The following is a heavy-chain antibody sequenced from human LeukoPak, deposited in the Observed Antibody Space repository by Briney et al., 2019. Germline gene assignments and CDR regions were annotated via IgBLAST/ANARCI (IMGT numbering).Heavy chain of an antibody. J-gene: IGHJ4*02. CDR3: ARAPVKELPADY. D-gene: IGHD1-26*01. CDR2: IWYDGSNK. V-gene: IGHV3-33*01. CDR1: GFTFSSYG. Sequence: GGSLRLSCAASGFTFSSYGMHWVRQAPGKGLEWVAVIWYDGSNKYYADSVKGRFTTSRDNSKNTLYLQMNSLRAEDTAVYYCARAPVKELPADYWGQGTLVTVSS.